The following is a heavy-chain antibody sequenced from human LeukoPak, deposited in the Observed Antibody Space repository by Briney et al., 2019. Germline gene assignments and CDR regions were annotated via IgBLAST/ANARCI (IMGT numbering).Heavy chain of an antibody. CDR1: GYSISSDYY. J-gene: IGHJ4*02. CDR3: ARGPDVLRYFDWLFPSHYFDY. Sequence: SETLSLTCTVSGYSISSDYYWGWIRQPPGKGLEWIGNIYHSGSTYYNPSLKSRVTISVDMSKNQFSLKLSSVTAPDTAVYYCARGPDVLRYFDWLFPSHYFDYWGQGTLVTVSS. V-gene: IGHV4-38-2*02. D-gene: IGHD3-9*01. CDR2: IYHSGST.